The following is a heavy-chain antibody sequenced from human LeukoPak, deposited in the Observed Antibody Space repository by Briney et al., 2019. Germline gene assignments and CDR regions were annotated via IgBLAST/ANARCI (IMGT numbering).Heavy chain of an antibody. D-gene: IGHD1-26*01. V-gene: IGHV6-1*01. CDR2: TYYRSKWYN. J-gene: IGHJ4*02. CDR1: GGSVSSNSAA. CDR3: ARGVWELLRRGVVDY. Sequence: SQTLSLTCAISGGSVSSNSAAWNWIRQSPSRGLEWLGRTYYRSKWYNDYAVSVKSRITINPDTSKNQFSLQLNSVTPEDTAVYYCARGVWELLRRGVVDYWGQGTLVTVSS.